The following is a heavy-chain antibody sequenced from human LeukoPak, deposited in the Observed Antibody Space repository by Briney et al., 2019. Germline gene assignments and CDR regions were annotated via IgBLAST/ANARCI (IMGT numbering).Heavy chain of an antibody. J-gene: IGHJ4*02. CDR3: ARDSSGCYTFDY. D-gene: IGHD3-22*01. CDR2: ISYDGSAK. V-gene: IGHV3-30*03. CDR1: GFTFSSHG. Sequence: GGSLRLSCAASGFTFSSHGMHWVRQAPGKGLEWVAVISYDGSAKYCADSVKGRFTISRDNSKNTVYLEMDSLRAEDTAVYYCARDSSGCYTFDYRGQGTLVTVSS.